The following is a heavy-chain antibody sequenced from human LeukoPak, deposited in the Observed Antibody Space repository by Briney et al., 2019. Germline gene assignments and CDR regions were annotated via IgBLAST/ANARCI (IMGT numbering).Heavy chain of an antibody. CDR1: GGSISIPHYF. D-gene: IGHD5-12*01. CDR2: INYSGSTD. Sequence: SETLSLTCTVSGGSISIPHYFWSWIRQHPGKGLEWIGYINYSGSTDYYTASLKSRVTMSVDTSKNEFSLQLRSVTAADTAVYYCARARSGFDSGGDYFDSWGQGTLVTVSS. J-gene: IGHJ4*02. CDR3: ARARSGFDSGGDYFDS. V-gene: IGHV4-31*03.